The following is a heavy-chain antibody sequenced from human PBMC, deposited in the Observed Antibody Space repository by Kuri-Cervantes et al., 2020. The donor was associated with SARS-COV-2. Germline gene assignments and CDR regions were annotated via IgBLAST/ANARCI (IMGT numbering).Heavy chain of an antibody. J-gene: IGHJ5*02. D-gene: IGHD3-10*01. CDR1: GGSISSGGYY. CDR3: ARVGITRVRGVNTRFDP. Sequence: SCTVSGGSISSGGYYWSWIRQHPGKGLEWIGYIYDSGSIYYNPSHKSRVAISVDTSKNLLSLKLSSVTAADTAVYYCARVGITRVRGVNTRFDPWGQGTLVTVSS. CDR2: IYDSGSI. V-gene: IGHV4-31*02.